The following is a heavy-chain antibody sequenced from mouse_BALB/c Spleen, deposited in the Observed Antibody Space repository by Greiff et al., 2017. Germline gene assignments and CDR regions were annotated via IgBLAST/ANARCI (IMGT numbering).Heavy chain of an antibody. J-gene: IGHJ1*01. V-gene: IGHV1-4*01. CDR3: ARWEGNYVRYLDV. CDR2: INPSSGYT. Sequence: VQLQQSGAELARPGASVKMSCKASGYTFTSYTMHWVKQRPGQGLEWIGYINPSSGYTNYNQKFKDKATLTADKSSSTAYMQLSSLTSEDSAVYYCARWEGNYVRYLDVWGAGTTVTVAS. D-gene: IGHD2-1*01. CDR1: GYTFTSYT.